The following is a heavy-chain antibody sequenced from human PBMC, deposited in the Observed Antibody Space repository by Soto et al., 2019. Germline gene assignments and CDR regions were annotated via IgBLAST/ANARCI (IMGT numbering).Heavy chain of an antibody. V-gene: IGHV1-2*02. CDR2: VNPNSGGT. CDR1: GYTFTGYY. CDR3: ARDPNRAGAAAGIGRNWFDP. Sequence: QVQLVQSGAEVKKPGASVKVSCKASGYTFTGYYMHWVRQAPGHGLEWMGWVNPNSGGTNYAQKFQGRVTMTRDTSISTAYMELSRLRSADTAVYYCARDPNRAGAAAGIGRNWFDPWGQGTLVTVSS. J-gene: IGHJ5*02. D-gene: IGHD6-13*01.